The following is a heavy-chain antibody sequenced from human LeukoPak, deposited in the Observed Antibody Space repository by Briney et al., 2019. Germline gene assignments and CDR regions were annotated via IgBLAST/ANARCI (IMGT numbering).Heavy chain of an antibody. J-gene: IGHJ4*02. CDR1: GFTFSSYG. CDR2: IRYDGTNK. D-gene: IGHD1-26*01. V-gene: IGHV3-30*02. Sequence: GGSLRLSCAASGFTFSSYGMHWVRQAPGKGLEWVAFIRYDGTNKYYADSVKGRFTISRDNSKNTLYLQMKSLRAEDTAVYYCARFKVELFDYWGQGTLVTVSS. CDR3: ARFKVELFDY.